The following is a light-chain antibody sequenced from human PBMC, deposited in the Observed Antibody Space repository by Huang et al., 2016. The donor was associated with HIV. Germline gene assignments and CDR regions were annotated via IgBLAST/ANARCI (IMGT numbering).Light chain of an antibody. J-gene: IGKJ3*01. V-gene: IGKV4-1*01. Sequence: DIVMTQSPESLAVSLGERATINCRSSQSVLNTDNNRDYLAWYQQKPGQRPRRLIYWASTRESGVPDRFLGTGSGTDFTLTISNLQAEDVAVYFCQQYYDTPLTFGPGTKVDIK. CDR3: QQYYDTPLT. CDR1: QSVLNTDNNRDY. CDR2: WAS.